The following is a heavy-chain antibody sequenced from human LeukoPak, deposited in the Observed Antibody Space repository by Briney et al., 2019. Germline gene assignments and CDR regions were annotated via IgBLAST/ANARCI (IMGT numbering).Heavy chain of an antibody. CDR3: ARHTQPTDTNNYCKDY. Sequence: PSETLSLTCAVSGASINSHYWSWIRQPPGEGLEWIGYIHYTGANHYNPSLEIRVAMSVDTSKNQFSLKLTSVTAADTAVYYCARHTQPTDTNNYCKDYWGQGTLVSVSS. V-gene: IGHV4-59*08. CDR2: IHYTGAN. J-gene: IGHJ4*02. CDR1: GASINSHY. D-gene: IGHD2-8*01.